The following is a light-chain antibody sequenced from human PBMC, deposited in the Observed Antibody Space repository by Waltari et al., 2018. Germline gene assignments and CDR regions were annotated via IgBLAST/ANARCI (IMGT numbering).Light chain of an antibody. V-gene: IGLV1-51*01. CDR3: ATWDNSLTAVV. CDR2: DNY. Sequence: QSVLTQPPSVFAAPGQTVNITCSGSSYTNGHYFLSLYHQLPGATPKLLIYDNYKRPSGIPDRFSASKSGTSATLDITGLQIGDEADYYCATWDNSLTAVVFGGGTKLTVL. J-gene: IGLJ2*01. CDR1: SYTNGHYF.